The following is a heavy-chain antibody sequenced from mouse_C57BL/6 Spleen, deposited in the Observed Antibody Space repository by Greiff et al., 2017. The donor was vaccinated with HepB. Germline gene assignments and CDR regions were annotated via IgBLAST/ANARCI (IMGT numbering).Heavy chain of an antibody. D-gene: IGHD3-3*01. Sequence: EVQRVESGGGLVQSGRSLRLSCATSGFTFSDFYMEWVRQAPGKGLEWIAASRNKANDYTTEYSASVKGRFIVSRDTSQSILYLQMNALRAEDTAIYYCARDALGGMDYWGQGTSVTVSS. J-gene: IGHJ4*01. CDR2: SRNKANDYTT. V-gene: IGHV7-1*01. CDR3: ARDALGGMDY. CDR1: GFTFSDFY.